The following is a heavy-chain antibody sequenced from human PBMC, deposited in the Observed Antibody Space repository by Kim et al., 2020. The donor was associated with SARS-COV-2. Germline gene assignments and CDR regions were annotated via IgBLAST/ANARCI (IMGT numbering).Heavy chain of an antibody. CDR2: GST. V-gene: IGHV4-31*02. CDR3: ARESYGDFDY. Sequence: GSTYYNPSLKSRVTNSVTTSKNQFSLKLSSVTAADTAVYYCARESYGDFDYWGQGTLVTVSS. J-gene: IGHJ4*02. D-gene: IGHD4-17*01.